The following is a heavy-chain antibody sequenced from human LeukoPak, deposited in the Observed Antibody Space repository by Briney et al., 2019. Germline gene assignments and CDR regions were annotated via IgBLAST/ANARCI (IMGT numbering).Heavy chain of an antibody. CDR3: ARGYCSSGSCYSPAFDY. Sequence: PGGSLRLSCAASGFTFSSYGMSWVRQAPGKGLEWVSAISGSGGSTYYADSVKGRFTISRDNSKNTLYLQMNSLRAEDTALYYCARGYCSSGSCYSPAFDYWGQGTLVTVSS. V-gene: IGHV3-23*01. J-gene: IGHJ4*02. D-gene: IGHD2-15*01. CDR2: ISGSGGST. CDR1: GFTFSSYG.